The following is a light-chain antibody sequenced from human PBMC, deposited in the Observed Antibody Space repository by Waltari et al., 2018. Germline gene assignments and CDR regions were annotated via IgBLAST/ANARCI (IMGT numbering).Light chain of an antibody. CDR3: QHAYSIPFT. V-gene: IGKV1-33*01. CDR2: DAA. CDR1: QDISNF. J-gene: IGKJ3*01. Sequence: DIQMTQSPSSLSASVGDRVTITCQASQDISNFLNWYQQKPGKAPKLLIYDAANSETGVPSRFSGSAYGTDFTFTISNVQPEDFATYYCQHAYSIPFTFGPGTKVHI.